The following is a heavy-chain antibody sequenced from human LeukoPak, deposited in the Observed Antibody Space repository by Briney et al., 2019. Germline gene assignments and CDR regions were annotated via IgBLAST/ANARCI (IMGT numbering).Heavy chain of an antibody. Sequence: GSLRLSCVASGFTFSDYYMSWIRQAPGKGLEWVSYISSGDTAVDYADSLKGRFTISRDNAKNSLFLQMNSLRAEDTAVYYCAREMENSNYGWFDPWGQGTLVTVSS. CDR1: GFTFSDYY. CDR3: AREMENSNYGWFDP. D-gene: IGHD4-11*01. V-gene: IGHV3-11*01. CDR2: ISSGDTAV. J-gene: IGHJ5*02.